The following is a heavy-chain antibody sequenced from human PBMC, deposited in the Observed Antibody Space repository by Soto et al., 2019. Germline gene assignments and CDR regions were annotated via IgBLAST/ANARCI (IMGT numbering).Heavy chain of an antibody. Sequence: PGESLKISCNGSGFTFTSYWIAWVRQMPGKGLEWMGIIYPGDSDSSYSPSFQGQVTISADKSINTAYLHWSSLKASDTAIYYCEKNEGYCSTTTCSNFDYWGQGNMVNVSS. J-gene: IGHJ4*02. D-gene: IGHD2-2*01. CDR1: GFTFTSYW. V-gene: IGHV5-51*01. CDR3: EKNEGYCSTTTCSNFDY. CDR2: IYPGDSDS.